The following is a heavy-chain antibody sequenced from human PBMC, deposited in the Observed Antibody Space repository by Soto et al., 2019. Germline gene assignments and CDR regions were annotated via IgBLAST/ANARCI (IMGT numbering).Heavy chain of an antibody. V-gene: IGHV4-39*02. CDR1: GGSFGSSAYY. D-gene: IGHD6-6*01. CDR2: INYSGTT. J-gene: IGHJ3*02. Sequence: PSETLSLTCAVSGGSFGSSAYYWGWIRQAPGKGLEWIGSINYSGTTYYNPSLKSRVTISVDTSKNHFSLKLSSVTAADTAVYYCARGIRAARRYDAFDIWGQGTMVTVSS. CDR3: ARGIRAARRYDAFDI.